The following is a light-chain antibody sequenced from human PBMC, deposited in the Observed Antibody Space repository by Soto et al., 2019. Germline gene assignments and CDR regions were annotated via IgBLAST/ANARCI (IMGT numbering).Light chain of an antibody. CDR1: SSDVGSYNL. J-gene: IGLJ2*01. V-gene: IGLV2-14*02. CDR2: EGS. CDR3: SSHAGSNSLMV. Sequence: QSALTQPASVSGSPGQSITISCTGTSSDVGSYNLVSWYQQHPGKAPKLMIYEGSKRPSGVSNRFSGSKSANTASLTVSGLQDEDEADYHCSSHAGSNSLMVFGGGTKLTVL.